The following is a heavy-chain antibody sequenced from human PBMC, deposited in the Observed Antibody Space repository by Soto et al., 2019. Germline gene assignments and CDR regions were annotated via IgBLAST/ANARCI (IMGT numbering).Heavy chain of an antibody. V-gene: IGHV3-23*01. Sequence: EVQLLESGGGLVKPGGSLRLSCVASGFTFGSYAMSWVRQAPGQGLDWVSTISGGDTTQYAESVKGRFTISRDKAKNTLYLQVYTLRVEDTAVSYCAPGWEMATFWTDWGQGTVVTVSS. J-gene: IGHJ4*02. CDR2: ISGGDTT. D-gene: IGHD1-26*01. CDR1: GFTFGSYA. CDR3: APGWEMATFWTD.